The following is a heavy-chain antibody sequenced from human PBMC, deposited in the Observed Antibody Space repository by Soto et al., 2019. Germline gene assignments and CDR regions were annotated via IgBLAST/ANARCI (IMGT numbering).Heavy chain of an antibody. D-gene: IGHD1-26*01. J-gene: IGHJ3*02. CDR3: ARGTVVRIATSAFDI. CDR1: GFTFTDYY. V-gene: IGHV3-11*01. Sequence: GGSLSLSCAGSGFTFTDYYFSWIRQAPGKGLEWLSYISTTGVTIYYADSVKGRFTISRDDAKNSLYLQMNSLRVEDTAVYYCARGTVVRIATSAFDIWGQGTVVTVSS. CDR2: ISTTGVTI.